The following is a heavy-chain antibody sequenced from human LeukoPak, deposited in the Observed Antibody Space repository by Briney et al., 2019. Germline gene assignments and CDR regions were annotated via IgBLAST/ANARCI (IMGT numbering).Heavy chain of an antibody. CDR1: GFTFATYV. Sequence: GSLRLSCAASGFTFATYVMTWIRQPPGKGLEWIGEINHSGSTNYNPSLKSRVTISVDTSKNQFSLKLSSVTAADTAVYYCARGDTGYSYGYWGQGTLVTVSS. CDR3: ARGDTGYSYGY. D-gene: IGHD5-18*01. CDR2: INHSGST. V-gene: IGHV4-34*01. J-gene: IGHJ4*02.